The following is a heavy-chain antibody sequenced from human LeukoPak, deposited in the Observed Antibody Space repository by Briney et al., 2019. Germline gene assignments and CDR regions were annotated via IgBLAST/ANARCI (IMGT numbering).Heavy chain of an antibody. J-gene: IGHJ4*02. CDR1: EFIFRNYG. D-gene: IGHD3-10*01. V-gene: IGHV3-30*02. CDR3: AKDLLWFGESADY. Sequence: GGSLRLSCAATEFIFRNYGMHWVRQAPGKGLEWVAFIRSDGSSGYYADSVKGRFTISRDNSKNTLFLLLNSLRAEDTAVYYCAKDLLWFGESADYWGQGTLVTVSS. CDR2: IRSDGSSG.